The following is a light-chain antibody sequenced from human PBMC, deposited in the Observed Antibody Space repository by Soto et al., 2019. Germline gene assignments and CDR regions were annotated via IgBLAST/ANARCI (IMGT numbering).Light chain of an antibody. CDR2: AAS. CDR3: QQSYSTLRT. J-gene: IGKJ3*01. Sequence: DIQMTQSPSSLSASVGDRVTITCRASQSISSYLNWYQQKPGKAPKLLIYAASSLQSGVPSRFSGSGSGRDLTLPISGLQAEDFATYYYQQSYSTLRTFGPGTKVDVK. V-gene: IGKV1-39*01. CDR1: QSISSY.